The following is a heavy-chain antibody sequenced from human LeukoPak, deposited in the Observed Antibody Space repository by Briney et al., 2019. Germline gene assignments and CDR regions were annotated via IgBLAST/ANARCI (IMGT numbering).Heavy chain of an antibody. D-gene: IGHD1-26*01. CDR2: TNHSGNT. V-gene: IGHV4-34*01. CDR1: GGSFSGYY. CDR3: ARGRWEVRFDN. J-gene: IGHJ4*02. Sequence: PSETLSLTCAVYGGSFSGYYWSWIRQPPGKGLERIGETNHSGNTNYDPSLKSRLTISVDTSKNQFSLRLTSVTAADTAVYYCARGRWEVRFDNWGQGTPVTVSS.